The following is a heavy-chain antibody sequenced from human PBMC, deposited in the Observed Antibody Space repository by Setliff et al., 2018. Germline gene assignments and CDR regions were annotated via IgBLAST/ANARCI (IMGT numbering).Heavy chain of an antibody. CDR3: ARGSLYYYDSSGYYYSTRNWFDP. D-gene: IGHD3-22*01. CDR2: MNPNSGNT. Sequence: ASVKVSCKASGYTFTSYDINWVRQATGQGLEWMGWMNPNSGNTGYAQKFQGRVTMTRNTSISTAYMGLSSLRSEDTAVYYCARGSLYYYDSSGYYYSTRNWFDPWGQGTLVTVS. CDR1: GYTFTSYD. V-gene: IGHV1-8*01. J-gene: IGHJ5*02.